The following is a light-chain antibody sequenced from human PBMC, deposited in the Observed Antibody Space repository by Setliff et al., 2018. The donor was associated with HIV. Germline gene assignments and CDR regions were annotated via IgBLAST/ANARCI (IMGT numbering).Light chain of an antibody. V-gene: IGLV2-14*01. CDR1: SSDVGGYNY. Sequence: QSALTQPASVSGSPGQSITISCTGTSSDVGGYNYVSWYQQHPGKAPKIMIYEVSNRPSGVSNRFSGSKSGNTASLTISGLQAEDEVDYYCSSYTSSSTPYVFGTGTKVTVL. CDR2: EVS. CDR3: SSYTSSSTPYV. J-gene: IGLJ1*01.